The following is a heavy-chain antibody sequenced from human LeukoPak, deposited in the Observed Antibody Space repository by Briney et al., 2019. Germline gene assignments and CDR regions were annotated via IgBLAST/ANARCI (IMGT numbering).Heavy chain of an antibody. Sequence: PSETLTLTCAAYGCTFSGYYWTWIRQPPGKGLEWIGEINHSGSTNYNPSLRSRVTISVDTSKNQFSLKLSSVTAADTAVYYCARGRRGEDYWGQGTLVTVSS. CDR2: INHSGST. J-gene: IGHJ4*02. V-gene: IGHV4-34*01. D-gene: IGHD5-24*01. CDR3: ARGRRGEDY. CDR1: GCTFSGYY.